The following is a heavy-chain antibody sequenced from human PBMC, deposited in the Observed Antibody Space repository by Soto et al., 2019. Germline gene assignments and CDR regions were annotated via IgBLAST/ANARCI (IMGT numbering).Heavy chain of an antibody. CDR1: GGTFSSYA. Sequence: QVQLVQSGAEVKKPGSSVKVSCKASGGTFSSYAISWVRQAPGQGLEWMGGIIPIFGTANYAQKFQGRVTITEDASTSTACMELSSMSSEDTAVYYCARDPPDNRGGWYGAYWGEGTVVTVSS. V-gene: IGHV1-69*12. D-gene: IGHD6-19*01. J-gene: IGHJ4*02. CDR3: ARDPPDNRGGWYGAY. CDR2: IIPIFGTA.